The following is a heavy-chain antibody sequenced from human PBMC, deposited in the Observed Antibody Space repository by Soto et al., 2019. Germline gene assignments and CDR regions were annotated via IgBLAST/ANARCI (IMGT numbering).Heavy chain of an antibody. V-gene: IGHV1-69*13. CDR3: ARDVDTPHDYSNYASEYYFDY. CDR2: IIPIFGTA. CDR1: GGTFSSYA. D-gene: IGHD4-4*01. J-gene: IGHJ4*02. Sequence: ASVKVSCKASGGTFSSYAISWVRQAPGQGLEWMGGIIPIFGTANYAQKFQGRVTITADESTSTAYMELSSLRSEDTAVYYCARDVDTPHDYSNYASEYYFDYWGQGTLVTVSS.